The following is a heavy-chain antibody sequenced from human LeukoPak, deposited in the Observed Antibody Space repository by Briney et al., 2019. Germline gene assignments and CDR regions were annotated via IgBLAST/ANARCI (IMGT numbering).Heavy chain of an antibody. CDR2: IYYSGST. Sequence: SETLSLTCTVSGGSISSGDYYWSWIRQPPGKGLEWIGYIYYSGSTYYNPSLKSRVTISVDTSKNQISLKLSSVTAADTAVYYCASFYQAYYFDFWGQGTLVTVSS. D-gene: IGHD2-21*01. CDR3: ASFYQAYYFDF. CDR1: GGSISSGDYY. V-gene: IGHV4-30-4*01. J-gene: IGHJ4*02.